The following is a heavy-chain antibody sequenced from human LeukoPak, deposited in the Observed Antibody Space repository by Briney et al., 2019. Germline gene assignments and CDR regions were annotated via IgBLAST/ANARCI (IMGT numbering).Heavy chain of an antibody. CDR2: MFYSGST. J-gene: IGHJ5*02. V-gene: IGHV4-39*07. CDR1: GGSISTSNYD. Sequence: PSETLSLTCTVSGGSISTSNYDWGWLRQPPGKGLEWIANMFYSGSTYYSPSLKSRVTISLDTSRNQFSLKLNSVTAADTAVYYCARASEEWLVLGDWFDPWGQGTLVTVSS. CDR3: ARASEEWLVLGDWFDP. D-gene: IGHD6-19*01.